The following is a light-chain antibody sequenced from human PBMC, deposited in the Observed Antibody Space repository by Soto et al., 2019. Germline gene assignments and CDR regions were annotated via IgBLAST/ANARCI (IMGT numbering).Light chain of an antibody. CDR3: QRYDGSSWT. CDR1: QRVSSNW. J-gene: IGKJ1*01. CDR2: GAS. Sequence: EIVLTQSPGTVSLCPGERATLSCRASQRVSSNWLAWYQQKPGQAPRLLISGASNRAAGTPDRFSGSGSGTDFTLTISRLEPEDFAVYYCQRYDGSSWTFGQGTKVEIK. V-gene: IGKV3-20*01.